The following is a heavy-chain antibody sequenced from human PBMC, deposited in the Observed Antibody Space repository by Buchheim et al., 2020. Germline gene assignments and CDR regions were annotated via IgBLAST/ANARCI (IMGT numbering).Heavy chain of an antibody. Sequence: EVQLLESGGNLAQPGESLRLSCAASGFTFGGYAMSWVRQAPGTGLEWVSGISGSGANTFYTESVKRRFTVSRDNSRNTMYLQMNSLRAEDTALYYCAKGITGTDSIGMDVWGQGTT. CDR1: GFTFGGYA. CDR2: ISGSGANT. CDR3: AKGITGTDSIGMDV. V-gene: IGHV3-23*01. D-gene: IGHD1-7*01. J-gene: IGHJ6*01.